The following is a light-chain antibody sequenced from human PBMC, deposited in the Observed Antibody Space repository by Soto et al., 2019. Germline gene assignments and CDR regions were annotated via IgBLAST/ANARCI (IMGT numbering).Light chain of an antibody. CDR1: QSVSSSY. CDR3: QQYVSSPPSSP. V-gene: IGKV3-20*01. J-gene: IGKJ3*01. Sequence: EIVLTQSPGTLSLSPGERATLSCRASQSVSSSYLAWYQQKPGQAPRLLIYGASSRATGIPDRFSGSGSGTDFTPTIRRLGPEHFPVYSCQQYVSSPPSSPFGPGTKGDIK. CDR2: GAS.